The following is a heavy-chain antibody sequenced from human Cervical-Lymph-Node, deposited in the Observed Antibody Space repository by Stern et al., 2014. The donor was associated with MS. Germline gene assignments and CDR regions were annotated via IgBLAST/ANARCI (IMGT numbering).Heavy chain of an antibody. D-gene: IGHD6-19*01. J-gene: IGHJ5*02. V-gene: IGHV1-18*01. CDR1: GYTFTNYG. Sequence: QVQLVQSGAEVKKPGASVKVSCKASGYTFTNYGISWVRQAPGQGLEWMGWISGYNDDTNYLEKFQGRVTLTNDTPTSKAYQESGSLRSDDTAVYYCAREPHIAVAGTGGGFDPWGQGTLVPVSS. CDR2: ISGYNDDT. CDR3: AREPHIAVAGTGGGFDP.